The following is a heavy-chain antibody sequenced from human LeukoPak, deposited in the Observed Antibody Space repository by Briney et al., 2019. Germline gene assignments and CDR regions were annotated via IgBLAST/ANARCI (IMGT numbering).Heavy chain of an antibody. D-gene: IGHD3-10*01. CDR1: GGTFSRYA. Sequence: EASVKVSCKASGGTFSRYAISWVRQAPGQGLEWMGGITPVLGTTNYAQTFQNKVTITADESTSTTYMELSSLTSEDTAVYYCATSGGDYYYYSLDVWGKGTPVTISS. CDR3: ATSGGDYYYYSLDV. CDR2: ITPVLGTT. J-gene: IGHJ6*03. V-gene: IGHV1-69*13.